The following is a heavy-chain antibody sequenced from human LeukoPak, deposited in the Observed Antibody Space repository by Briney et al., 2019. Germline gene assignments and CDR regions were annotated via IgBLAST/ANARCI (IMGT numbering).Heavy chain of an antibody. Sequence: GGSLRLSCAASGFTFSSYSMNWVRRAPGKGLEWVSYISSSSSTIYYADSVKGRFTISRDNAKNSLYLQMNSLRAEDTAVYYCARDWISGGAFDIWGQGTMVTVSS. CDR2: ISSSSSTI. CDR3: ARDWISGGAFDI. V-gene: IGHV3-48*01. J-gene: IGHJ3*02. CDR1: GFTFSSYS. D-gene: IGHD2-15*01.